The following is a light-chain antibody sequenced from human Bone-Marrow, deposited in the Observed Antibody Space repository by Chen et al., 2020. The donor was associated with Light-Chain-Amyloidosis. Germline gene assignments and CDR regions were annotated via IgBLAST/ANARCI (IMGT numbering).Light chain of an antibody. CDR3: GSFTSSSSYV. CDR2: AVS. CDR1: SGDVGTYNY. J-gene: IGLJ1*01. Sequence: QSALTQPASVSGSPGQSITISCTGTSGDVGTYNYVSWYQPHPGKAPKVMIYAVSNLPSGVSNRFSGSKSGNTASLTISGLQAEDEADYYCGSFTSSSSYVFGPGTKVTVL. V-gene: IGLV2-14*01.